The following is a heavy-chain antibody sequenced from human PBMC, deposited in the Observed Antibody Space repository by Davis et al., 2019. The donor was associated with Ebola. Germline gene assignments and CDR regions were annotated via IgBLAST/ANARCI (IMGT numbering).Heavy chain of an antibody. V-gene: IGHV6-1*01. CDR2: TYYRSKWYN. CDR1: GDSVSSTSAA. D-gene: IGHD6-19*01. CDR3: ARGEQWLGHYYYYGMDV. Sequence: HSQTLSLTCAISGDSVSSTSAAWNWIRQSPSRGLEWLGRTYYRSKWYNDYAVSVKSRITINPDTSKNQFSLQLNSVTPEDTAVYYCARGEQWLGHYYYYGMDVWGQGTTVTVSS. J-gene: IGHJ6*02.